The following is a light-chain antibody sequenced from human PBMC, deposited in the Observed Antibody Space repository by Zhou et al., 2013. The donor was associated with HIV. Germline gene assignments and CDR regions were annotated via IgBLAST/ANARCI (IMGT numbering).Light chain of an antibody. CDR1: QSVSSD. CDR2: GAF. J-gene: IGKJ4*01. CDR3: QQYGGSPLT. V-gene: IGKV3-20*01. Sequence: EIEMTQSPATLSLSPGEGATLSCRASQSVSSDLAWYQQRPGQAPRLLIFGAFSRATGIPDRFSATASGTDFTLTISRLEPEDVAVYYCQQYGGSPLTFGGGTKVEIK.